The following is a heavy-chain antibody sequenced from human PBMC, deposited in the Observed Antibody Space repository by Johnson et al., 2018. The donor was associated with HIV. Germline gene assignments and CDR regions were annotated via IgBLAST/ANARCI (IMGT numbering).Heavy chain of an antibody. D-gene: IGHD3-22*01. Sequence: VPLVESGGGLVQPGGSLRLSCAASGFTVSSNYMSWVRQAPGKGLEWGSVIYSGGSTYDADYVKGRFTISRDNSKNTLYLQMNSLRAEDTAVYYCAREEGGYYDSSGYYYVGAFDIWGQGTMVTVSS. V-gene: IGHV3-66*01. CDR2: IYSGGST. CDR1: GFTVSSNY. J-gene: IGHJ3*02. CDR3: AREEGGYYDSSGYYYVGAFDI.